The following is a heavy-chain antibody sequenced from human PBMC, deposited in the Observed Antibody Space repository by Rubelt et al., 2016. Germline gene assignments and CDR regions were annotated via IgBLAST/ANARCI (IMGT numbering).Heavy chain of an antibody. Sequence: QVQLQESGPGLVKPSETLSLTCTVSGGSISSYYWSWIRQPPGKGLEWIGYIYYSGSTNYNPSLESRVTIAVDTSKNQFSLKLSSVTAADTAVYYCASLSPGNYYDSSGYPGGWFDPWGQGTLVTVSS. D-gene: IGHD3-22*01. CDR2: IYYSGST. CDR3: ASLSPGNYYDSSGYPGGWFDP. J-gene: IGHJ5*02. CDR1: GGSISSYY. V-gene: IGHV4-59*01.